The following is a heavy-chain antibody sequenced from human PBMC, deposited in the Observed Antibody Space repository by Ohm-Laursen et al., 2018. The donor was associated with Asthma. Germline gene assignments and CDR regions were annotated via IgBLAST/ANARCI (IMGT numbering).Heavy chain of an antibody. CDR2: ISSSSSYI. CDR1: GFTFSGCA. Sequence: SLRLSCAASGFTFSGCAMNWVRQAPGKGLEWVSSISSSSSYIYYADSVKGRFTISRDNAKNSLYLQMNSLRAEDTAVYYCARDIDVLRFLEWLPKSNWYFDLWGRGTLVTVSS. J-gene: IGHJ2*01. D-gene: IGHD3-3*01. CDR3: ARDIDVLRFLEWLPKSNWYFDL. V-gene: IGHV3-21*01.